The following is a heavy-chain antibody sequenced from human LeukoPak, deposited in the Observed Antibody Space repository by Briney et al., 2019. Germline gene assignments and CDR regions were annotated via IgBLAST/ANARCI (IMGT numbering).Heavy chain of an antibody. J-gene: IGHJ6*03. CDR1: GGSFSGYY. D-gene: IGHD5-18*01. Sequence: SETLSLTCAVYGGSFSGYYWSWIRQPPGKGLEWIGEINHSGSTNYNPSLKSRVTISVDTSKNQFSLKLTSVTAADTAVYYCARGPGYSYGSSYYYMDVWGKGTTVTVS. CDR3: ARGPGYSYGSSYYYMDV. CDR2: INHSGST. V-gene: IGHV4-34*01.